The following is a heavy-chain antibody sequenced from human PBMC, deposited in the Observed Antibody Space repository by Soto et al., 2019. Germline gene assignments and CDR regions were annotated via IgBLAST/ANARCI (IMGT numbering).Heavy chain of an antibody. J-gene: IGHJ4*02. CDR2: IIPIFGTA. D-gene: IGHD3-22*01. Sequence: QVQLVQSGAEVKKPGSSVKVSCKASGGTFSSYAISWVRQAPGQGLEWMGGIIPIFGTANYAQKFQGRVTITADESTSKAYMELSSLRSEDTAVYYCARDRDPYDSSGYYYFPDWGQGTLVTVSS. CDR3: ARDRDPYDSSGYYYFPD. CDR1: GGTFSSYA. V-gene: IGHV1-69*01.